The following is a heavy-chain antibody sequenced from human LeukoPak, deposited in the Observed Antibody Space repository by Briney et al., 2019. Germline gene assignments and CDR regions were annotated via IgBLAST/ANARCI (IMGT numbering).Heavy chain of an antibody. V-gene: IGHV4-59*08. CDR2: ISHSGDT. D-gene: IGHD6-19*01. CDR3: ARQPISGWDFDY. CDR1: GVSISGHY. Sequence: KSSETLSLTCSVSGVSISGHYWSWIGLPPGKGLEWIGYISHSGDTRYSPSLKSRVTISLDTSKNQFSLTLNSVTAADTAVYYCARQPISGWDFDYWGQGTLVTVSS. J-gene: IGHJ4*02.